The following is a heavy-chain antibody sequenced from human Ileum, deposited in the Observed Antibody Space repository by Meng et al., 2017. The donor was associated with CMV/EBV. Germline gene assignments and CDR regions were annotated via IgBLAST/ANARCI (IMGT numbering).Heavy chain of an antibody. CDR2: INHSGST. J-gene: IGHJ5*02. V-gene: IGHV4-34*01. CDR1: GGSFSGYY. Sequence: YGGSFSGYYWRWLRQPPGKGLDCIAKINHSGSTSYNPSLKSRVTKSVDTSKKQISLNLTSVTAADTAVYYCAGTVYPVAYLNFFDPWGQGTLVTVSS. CDR3: AGTVYPVAYLNFFDP. D-gene: IGHD6-19*01.